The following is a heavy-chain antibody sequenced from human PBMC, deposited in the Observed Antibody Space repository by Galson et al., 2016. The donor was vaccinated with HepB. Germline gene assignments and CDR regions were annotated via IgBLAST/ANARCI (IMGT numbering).Heavy chain of an antibody. CDR2: ISGDGGST. J-gene: IGHJ4*02. Sequence: SLRLSCAASGFTFGRYAMSWVRQAPGKGLEWVSAISGDGGSTSYAGSVQGRFTSPRDRSTNTMYLHMNSLRTDDTAVYYCARFTQERLDRVYYFDYWGQGTLVTVSS. V-gene: IGHV3-23*01. CDR3: ARFTQERLDRVYYFDY. D-gene: IGHD6-25*01. CDR1: GFTFGRYA.